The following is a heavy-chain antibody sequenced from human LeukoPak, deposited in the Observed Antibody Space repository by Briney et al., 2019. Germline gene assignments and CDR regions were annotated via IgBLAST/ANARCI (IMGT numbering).Heavy chain of an antibody. D-gene: IGHD4-11*01. V-gene: IGHV1-46*01. CDR3: ARGSSYSNPPDY. CDR1: GYTFTSYY. J-gene: IGHJ4*02. Sequence: ASVKVSCKASGYTFTSYYMHWVRQAPGQGLEWMGIMNPSGGSTTNARKFQGRVTVTRDTSTSTVYMELSSLTSEDTAVYYCARGSSYSNPPDYWGQGTLVTVSS. CDR2: MNPSGGST.